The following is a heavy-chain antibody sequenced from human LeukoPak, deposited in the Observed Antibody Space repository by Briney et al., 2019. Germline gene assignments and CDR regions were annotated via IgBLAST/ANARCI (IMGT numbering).Heavy chain of an antibody. CDR1: GYTFTSYG. V-gene: IGHV1-8*03. J-gene: IGHJ3*02. D-gene: IGHD6-13*01. Sequence: ASVKVSCKASGYTFTSYGISWVRQATGQGLEWMGWMNPNSGNTGYAQKFQGRVTITRNTSISTAYMELSSLRSEDTAVYYCARGGYSSSWYRNAFDIWGQGTMVTVSS. CDR2: MNPNSGNT. CDR3: ARGGYSSSWYRNAFDI.